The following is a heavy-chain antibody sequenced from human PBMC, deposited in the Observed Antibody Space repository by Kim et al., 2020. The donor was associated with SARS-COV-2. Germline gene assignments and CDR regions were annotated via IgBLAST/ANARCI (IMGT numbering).Heavy chain of an antibody. CDR1: GGSISSSSYY. V-gene: IGHV4-39*01. CDR3: ARRRAFWSGYYRANDAF. D-gene: IGHD3-3*01. Sequence: SETLSLTCTVSGGSISSSSYYWGWIRQPPGKGLEWIGSIYYSGSTYYNPSLKSRVTISVDTSKNQFSLKLSSVTADTAVYYCARRRAFWSGYYRANDAF. J-gene: IGHJ3*01. CDR2: IYYSGST.